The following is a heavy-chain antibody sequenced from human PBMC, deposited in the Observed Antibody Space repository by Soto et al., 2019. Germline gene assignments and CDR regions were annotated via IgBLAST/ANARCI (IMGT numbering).Heavy chain of an antibody. V-gene: IGHV4-59*01. D-gene: IGHD3-22*01. CDR1: GGSISSYY. Sequence: KPSETLSLTCTVPGGSISSYYWSWIRQPPGKGLEWIGYIYYSGSTNYNPSLKSRVTISVDTSKNQFSLKLSSVTAADTAVYYCARKKSGYYDSSGYPEKTYYFDYWGQGTLVTVSS. CDR2: IYYSGST. J-gene: IGHJ4*02. CDR3: ARKKSGYYDSSGYPEKTYYFDY.